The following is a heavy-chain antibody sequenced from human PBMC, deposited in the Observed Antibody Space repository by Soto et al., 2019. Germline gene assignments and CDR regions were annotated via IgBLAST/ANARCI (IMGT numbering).Heavy chain of an antibody. CDR2: ISSSSSSI. D-gene: IGHD6-13*01. CDR3: ATAAGQYYYYYGMDV. J-gene: IGHJ6*02. Sequence: GWSLRLSCAASEFTFSRYSLSGVRQAPGKGLEWVSYISSSSSSIYYADSVKGRFTISRDNAKNSLYLQMNSLRDEDTAVYYCATAAGQYYYYYGMDVWGQGTTVTVSS. V-gene: IGHV3-48*02. CDR1: EFTFSRYS.